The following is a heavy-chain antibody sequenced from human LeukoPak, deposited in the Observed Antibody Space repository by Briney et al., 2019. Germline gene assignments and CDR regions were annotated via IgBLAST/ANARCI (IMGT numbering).Heavy chain of an antibody. J-gene: IGHJ4*02. CDR2: IIPIFGTA. D-gene: IGHD3-22*01. CDR1: GGTFSSYA. V-gene: IGHV1-69*13. Sequence: GASVKVSCKASGGTFSSYAISWVRQAPGQGHEWMGGIIPIFGTANYAQKFQGRVTITADESTSTAYMELSSLRSEDTAVYYCARDLVKYYDSSGPPRFGYWGQGTLVTVSS. CDR3: ARDLVKYYDSSGPPRFGY.